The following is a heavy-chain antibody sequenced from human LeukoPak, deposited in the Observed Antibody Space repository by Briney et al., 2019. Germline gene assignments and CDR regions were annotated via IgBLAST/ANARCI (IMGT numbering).Heavy chain of an antibody. V-gene: IGHV3-74*01. Sequence: GGSLRLSCAASGFTFSNYWMHWVRQAPGKGLVWVARVNNVGTSRSYADFVKGRFSITRDNAKETLDLQMNSLRAEDTAVYYCARELASGDWGQGTLVTVSS. J-gene: IGHJ4*02. CDR1: GFTFSNYW. CDR2: VNNVGTSR. D-gene: IGHD6-13*01. CDR3: ARELASGD.